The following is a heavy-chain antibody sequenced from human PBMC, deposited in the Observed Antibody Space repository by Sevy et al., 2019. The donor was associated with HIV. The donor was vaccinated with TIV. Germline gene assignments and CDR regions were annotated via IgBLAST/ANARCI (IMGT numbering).Heavy chain of an antibody. CDR1: GFTVSRYA. Sequence: GGSLRLSCAASGFTVSRYAMSWVRQAPGKGLEWVSAISGSGGSTYYADSVKGRFTISRDNSKNTLYLQMNSLRAEDTAVYYCAKVGGGSEPRRFDYWGQGTLVTVSS. V-gene: IGHV3-23*01. D-gene: IGHD2-15*01. J-gene: IGHJ4*02. CDR3: AKVGGGSEPRRFDY. CDR2: ISGSGGST.